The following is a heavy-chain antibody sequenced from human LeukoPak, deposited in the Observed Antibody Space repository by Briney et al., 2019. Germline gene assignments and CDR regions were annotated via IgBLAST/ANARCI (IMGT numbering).Heavy chain of an antibody. D-gene: IGHD6-25*01. Sequence: ASVKVSCKASGYTFTSYYMHWVRQAPGQGLEWMGIINPSGGSTSYAQKFQGRVTMTRDTSTSAVYMELSSLRSEDTAVYHCAKSTARYYFDYWGQGTLVTVSS. CDR1: GYTFTSYY. CDR2: INPSGGST. CDR3: AKSTARYYFDY. J-gene: IGHJ4*02. V-gene: IGHV1-46*01.